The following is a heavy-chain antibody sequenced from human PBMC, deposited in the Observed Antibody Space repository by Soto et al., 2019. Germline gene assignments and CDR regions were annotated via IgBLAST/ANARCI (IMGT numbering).Heavy chain of an antibody. CDR1: GASLGRYSSY. V-gene: IGHV4-61*10. J-gene: IGHJ4*02. D-gene: IGHD3-22*01. CDR3: VGEAYYCDGSGYSFTN. Sequence: SETLSLTCTVPGASLGRYSSYRSWLRLPGGKGLEWIGRISIVELGSAGDATAYNPSLKSRVTISVDKSMNRRSLILRSVTAADTAVYYCVGEAYYCDGSGYSFTNWGQGTPVTVSS. CDR2: ISIVELGSAGDAT.